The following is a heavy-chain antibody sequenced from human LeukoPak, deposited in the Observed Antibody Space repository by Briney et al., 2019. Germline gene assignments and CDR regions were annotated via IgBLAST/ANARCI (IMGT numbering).Heavy chain of an antibody. CDR2: VVVGSGDT. Sequence: SVKVSCKASGFTFTSSAIQWVRQARGKPLEWIGWVVVGSGDTKYAQKFHERVTITRDMSTSTAYMELSSLRSEDTAVYYCAADNARSHDCGAYWGQGTLVTVSS. CDR1: GFTFTSSA. J-gene: IGHJ4*02. CDR3: AADNARSHDCGAY. V-gene: IGHV1-58*02. D-gene: IGHD4-17*01.